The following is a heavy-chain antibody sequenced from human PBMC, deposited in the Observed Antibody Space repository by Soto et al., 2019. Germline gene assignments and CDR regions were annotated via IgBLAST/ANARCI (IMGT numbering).Heavy chain of an antibody. CDR2: ISGSGGST. CDR3: AKDGSGSYYPGL. J-gene: IGHJ4*02. D-gene: IGHD1-26*01. CDR1: GFTFSSYA. V-gene: IGHV3-23*01. Sequence: EVQLLESGGGLVQPGGSLRLSCAASGFTFSSYAMSWVRQAPGKGLEWVSAISGSGGSTYYEDSVKGRFTISRDNSKNTLYLQMNSLRAEDTAVYDCAKDGSGSYYPGLWGQGTLVTVSS.